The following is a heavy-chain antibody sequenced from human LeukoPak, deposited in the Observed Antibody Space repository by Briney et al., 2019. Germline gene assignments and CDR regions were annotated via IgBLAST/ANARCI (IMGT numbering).Heavy chain of an antibody. J-gene: IGHJ4*01. V-gene: IGHV3-30*01. CDR2: ISYDGSKK. CDR3: AIDLRHSFDY. CDR1: GFTFSSYA. Sequence: PGGSLRLSCAASGFTFSSYAMHWVRQAPGKGLEWVAVISYDGSKKYYADSVKGRFTISRDNSKKTLYMQMNRLRAEDTAVYYCAIDLRHSFDYCGHGTLLTVSS.